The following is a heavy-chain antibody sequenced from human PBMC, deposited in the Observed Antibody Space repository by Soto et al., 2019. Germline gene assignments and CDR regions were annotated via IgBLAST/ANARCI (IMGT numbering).Heavy chain of an antibody. Sequence: QVQLVQSGAEVKKPGASVKVSCKASGYTFTSYYIHCVRQAPGQGLEWMGIINPSSGSTNYAQKFQGRLTMTRDTSTTTVYMELSRLTSEDTAVYYCARARGMAAAGRDPFDSWGQGALVTVSS. CDR2: INPSSGST. CDR3: ARARGMAAAGRDPFDS. J-gene: IGHJ4*02. D-gene: IGHD6-13*01. V-gene: IGHV1-46*03. CDR1: GYTFTSYY.